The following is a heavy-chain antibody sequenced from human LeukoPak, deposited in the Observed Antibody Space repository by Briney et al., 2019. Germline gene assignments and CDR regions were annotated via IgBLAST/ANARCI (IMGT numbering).Heavy chain of an antibody. CDR2: INWNGGST. J-gene: IGHJ3*02. Sequence: GGSLRLSCAASGFTFDDYGMGWVRQAPGKGLEWVSGINWNGGSTGYADSVKGRFTISRDNAKNSLYLQMNSLRAEDTALYHCAREFYYDSSGAFDIWGQGTMVTVSS. D-gene: IGHD3-22*01. CDR1: GFTFDDYG. CDR3: AREFYYDSSGAFDI. V-gene: IGHV3-20*01.